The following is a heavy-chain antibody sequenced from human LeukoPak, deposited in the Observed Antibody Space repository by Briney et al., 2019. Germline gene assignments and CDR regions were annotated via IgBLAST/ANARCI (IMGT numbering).Heavy chain of an antibody. D-gene: IGHD3-10*01. CDR3: ARPARSGIYYPDAFEN. J-gene: IGHJ3*02. Sequence: LRLSRTASGFCFEDYYITWIPQASEKGLDWVAYISSSGTATYYADSVKGRFTISRDNAKNSLYLQMDSLKAEDTAMYYCARPARSGIYYPDAFENWGQGTMVTVSS. V-gene: IGHV3-11*04. CDR1: GFCFEDYY. CDR2: ISSSGTAT.